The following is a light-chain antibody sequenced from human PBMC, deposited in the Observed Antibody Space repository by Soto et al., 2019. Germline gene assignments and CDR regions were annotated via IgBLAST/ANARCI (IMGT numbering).Light chain of an antibody. CDR2: DVT. CDR1: SSDVGGYNY. Sequence: QSALTQPASVSGSPGQSITISCTGTSSDVGGYNYVSWYQQHPGKAPKLMIYDVTNRPSGVSNRFSGSKSGDTASLTISGLQAEDEVDDYCSSYTTSSTLGVVFGGGTKLTVL. J-gene: IGLJ2*01. V-gene: IGLV2-14*01. CDR3: SSYTTSSTLGVV.